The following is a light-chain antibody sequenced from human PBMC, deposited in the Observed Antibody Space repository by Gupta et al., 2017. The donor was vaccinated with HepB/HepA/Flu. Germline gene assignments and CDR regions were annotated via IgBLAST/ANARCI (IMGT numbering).Light chain of an antibody. Sequence: EIVLSQYPGTLSLSPGERATLSCRASQRVSSSYLRWYQPTPGQAPRLLIFGACSRATGTPDRFSGSGSGTDFTLTSSRLEPEDFAVYYCQHYGSSSWTFGQGTKVEIK. CDR1: QRVSSSY. CDR2: GAC. J-gene: IGKJ1*01. CDR3: QHYGSSSWT. V-gene: IGKV3-20*01.